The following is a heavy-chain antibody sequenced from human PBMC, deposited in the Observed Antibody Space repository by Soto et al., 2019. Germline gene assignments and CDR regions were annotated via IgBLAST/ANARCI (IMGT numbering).Heavy chain of an antibody. Sequence: ASVKVSCKASGYRFITYYLHWARQAPGQGLEWMGMINPNGGATTYAQKFQGRVTMTTDTSTSTVYMELSSLRFDDTAVYYCARGISGTYTALDFWGQGALVTVSS. CDR3: ARGISGTYTALDF. V-gene: IGHV1-46*01. CDR2: INPNGGAT. CDR1: GYRFITYY. D-gene: IGHD1-26*01. J-gene: IGHJ4*02.